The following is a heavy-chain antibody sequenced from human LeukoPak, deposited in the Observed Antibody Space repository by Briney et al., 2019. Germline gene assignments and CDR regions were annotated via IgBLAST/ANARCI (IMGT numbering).Heavy chain of an antibody. CDR3: ARVYSSGWYADWYFDL. Sequence: PSETLSLTCTCSGGSISSYYWSWLRQPPGKGLEWIGYIYYSGSTNYNPSLKSRVTISVDTSKNQFSLKLSSVTAADTAVYYCARVYSSGWYADWYFDLWGRGTLVTVSS. J-gene: IGHJ2*01. D-gene: IGHD6-19*01. CDR2: IYYSGST. CDR1: GGSISSYY. V-gene: IGHV4-59*01.